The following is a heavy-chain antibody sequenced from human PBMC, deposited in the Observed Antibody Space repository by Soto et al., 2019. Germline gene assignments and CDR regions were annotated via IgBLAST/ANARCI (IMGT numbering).Heavy chain of an antibody. Sequence: GGSLRLSCAASGFTFSDYYMSWIRQAPGKGLGWVSYISSSGSTIYYADSVKGRFTISRDNAKNSLYLQMNSLRAEDTAVYYCARITQRYSGSSYFDPWGQGTLVTVSS. D-gene: IGHD1-26*01. J-gene: IGHJ5*02. CDR3: ARITQRYSGSSYFDP. CDR1: GFTFSDYY. V-gene: IGHV3-11*01. CDR2: ISSSGSTI.